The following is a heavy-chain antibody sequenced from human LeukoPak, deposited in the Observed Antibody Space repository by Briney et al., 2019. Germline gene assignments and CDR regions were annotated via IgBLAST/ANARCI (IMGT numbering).Heavy chain of an antibody. D-gene: IGHD5-12*01. V-gene: IGHV3-30*18. Sequence: GRSLRLSCAASGFTFSSYGMHWVRQDPGKGLEWVAVISYDGSNKYYADSVKGRFTISRDNSKNTLYLQMNSLRAEDTAVYYCAKGGGIVATYIDYWGQGTLVTVSS. CDR3: AKGGGIVATYIDY. CDR1: GFTFSSYG. J-gene: IGHJ4*02. CDR2: ISYDGSNK.